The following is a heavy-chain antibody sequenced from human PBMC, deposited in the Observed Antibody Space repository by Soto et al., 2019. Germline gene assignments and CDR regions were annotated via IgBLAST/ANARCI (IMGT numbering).Heavy chain of an antibody. CDR2: IIPIFGTA. J-gene: IGHJ6*02. Sequence: SVKVSCKASGGTFSSYAISWVRQAPGQGLEWMGGIIPIFGTANYAQKFQGRVAITADESTSTAYMELSSLRSEDTAVYYCARDQDCSSTSCYRNYYGMDVWGQGXTVTVYS. D-gene: IGHD2-2*02. CDR3: ARDQDCSSTSCYRNYYGMDV. CDR1: GGTFSSYA. V-gene: IGHV1-69*13.